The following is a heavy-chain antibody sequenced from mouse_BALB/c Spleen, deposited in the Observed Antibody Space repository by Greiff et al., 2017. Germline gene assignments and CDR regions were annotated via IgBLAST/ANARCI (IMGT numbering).Heavy chain of an antibody. CDR2: ISNGGGST. CDR3: ARHGYFDV. Sequence: EVQRVESGGGLVQPGGSLKLSCAASGFTFSSYTMSWVRQTPEKRLEWVAYISNGGGSTYYPDTVKGRFTISRDNAKNTLYLQMSSLKSEDTAMYYCARHGYFDVWGAGTTVTVSS. V-gene: IGHV5-12-2*01. CDR1: GFTFSSYT. J-gene: IGHJ1*01.